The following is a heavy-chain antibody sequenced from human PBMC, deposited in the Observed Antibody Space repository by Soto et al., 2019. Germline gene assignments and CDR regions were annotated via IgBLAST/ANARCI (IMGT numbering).Heavy chain of an antibody. CDR1: GGSFSGYY. CDR2: INHSGST. J-gene: IGHJ4*02. CDR3: ARGRSQAAIFDY. V-gene: IGHV4-34*01. Sequence: QVQLQQWGAGLLKPSETLSLTCAVYGGSFSGYYWSWIRQPPGKGLEWIGEINHSGSTNYTPSLKSRVTISVDTSKNQFSLKRSSVTAADTAVYYCARGRSQAAIFDYWGQGTLVTVSS.